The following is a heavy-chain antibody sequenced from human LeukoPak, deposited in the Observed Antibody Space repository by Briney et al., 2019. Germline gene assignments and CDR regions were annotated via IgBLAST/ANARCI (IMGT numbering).Heavy chain of an antibody. CDR3: ARTYDSSVYANWFAP. D-gene: IGHD3-22*01. CDR1: GGTFSSYA. J-gene: IGHJ5*02. CDR2: IIPIFGTA. V-gene: IGHV1-69*13. Sequence: GASVNVSCKASGGTFSSYAISWVRQAPGQGLEWMGGIIPIFGTANYAQKFQGRVTITADESTSTAYMELSSLRSEDTAVYYCARTYDSSVYANWFAPWGQGTLVTVSS.